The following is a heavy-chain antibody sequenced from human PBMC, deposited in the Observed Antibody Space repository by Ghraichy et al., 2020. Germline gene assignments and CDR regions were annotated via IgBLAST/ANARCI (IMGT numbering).Heavy chain of an antibody. J-gene: IGHJ4*02. CDR1: GGSISSSSYY. Sequence: ETLSLTCTVSGGSISSSSYYWGWILQPPGKGLEWIGSIYYSGSTYYNPSLKSRVTISVDTSKNQFSLKLSSVTAADTAVYYCARQSGIAAAGYDYWGQGTLVTVSS. CDR3: ARQSGIAAAGYDY. D-gene: IGHD6-13*01. V-gene: IGHV4-39*01. CDR2: IYYSGST.